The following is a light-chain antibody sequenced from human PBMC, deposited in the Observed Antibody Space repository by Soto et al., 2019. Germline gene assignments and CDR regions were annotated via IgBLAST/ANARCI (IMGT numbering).Light chain of an antibody. V-gene: IGKV1-39*01. J-gene: IGKJ1*01. CDR3: QQSFSSPPWT. Sequence: DIQMTQSPSSLSASVGDSVTITCRASQNIKTYLNWYQQKPGKAPNLLIHAASSLHSGVPSRFSGSGSGTDFTLTISSLQPEDFATYYCQQSFSSPPWTFGQGTKVEIK. CDR1: QNIKTY. CDR2: AAS.